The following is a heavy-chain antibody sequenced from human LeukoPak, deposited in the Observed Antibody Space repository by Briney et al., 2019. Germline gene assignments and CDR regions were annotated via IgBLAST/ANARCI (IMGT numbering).Heavy chain of an antibody. D-gene: IGHD2-15*01. CDR2: IYYSGST. CDR1: GGSISSYY. CDR3: ASTSGYYYYGMDV. J-gene: IGHJ6*02. Sequence: SETLSLTWTVSGGSISSYYWSWIRQPPGKGLEWIGYIYYSGSTNYNPSLKSRVTISVDTSKNQFSLKLSSVTAADTAVYYCASTSGYYYYGMDVWGQGTTVTVSS. V-gene: IGHV4-59*01.